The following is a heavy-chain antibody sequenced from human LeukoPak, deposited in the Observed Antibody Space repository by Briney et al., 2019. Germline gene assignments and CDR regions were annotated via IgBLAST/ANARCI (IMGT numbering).Heavy chain of an antibody. CDR1: GGSFSGYY. D-gene: IGHD6-19*01. Sequence: SETLSLTCAVYGGSFSGYYWSWIRQPPGKGLEWIGEINHSGSTNYNPSLKSRVTISVDTSKNQFSLKLSSVTAADTAVYYCARSFLGGWYYFDYWGQGTLSPSPQ. CDR3: ARSFLGGWYYFDY. J-gene: IGHJ4*02. CDR2: INHSGST. V-gene: IGHV4-34*01.